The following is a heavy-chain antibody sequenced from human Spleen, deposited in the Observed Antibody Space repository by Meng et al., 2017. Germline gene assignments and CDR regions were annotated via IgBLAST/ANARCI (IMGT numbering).Heavy chain of an antibody. V-gene: IGHV4-34*01. Sequence: HQGDAGMWNPSAPLSLTCGDDGWCVVGSYWNWIRQPPGKGLEWSGEINHSGSTKYNPSLNSRVTISIDTSKNQFSLNLSSVTAADTAVYYWARGTPVVTPRWLDYWGQGTLVTVSS. CDR2: INHSGST. CDR1: GWCVVGSY. J-gene: IGHJ4*02. CDR3: ARGTPVVTPRWLDY. D-gene: IGHD4-23*01.